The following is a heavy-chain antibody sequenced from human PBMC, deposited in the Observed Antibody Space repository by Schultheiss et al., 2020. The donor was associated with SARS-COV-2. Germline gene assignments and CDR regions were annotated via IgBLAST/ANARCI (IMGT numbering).Heavy chain of an antibody. CDR3: ARMIKETYYDFWSGYYKGWFDP. D-gene: IGHD3-3*01. CDR1: GYSISSGYY. Sequence: SETLSLTCTVSGYSISSGYYWGWIRQPAGKGLEWIGRIYISGSTYYNPSLKSRVTISVDTSKNQFSLKLSSVTAADTAVYYCARMIKETYYDFWSGYYKGWFDPWGQGTLVTVSS. J-gene: IGHJ5*02. CDR2: IYISGST. V-gene: IGHV4-38-2*02.